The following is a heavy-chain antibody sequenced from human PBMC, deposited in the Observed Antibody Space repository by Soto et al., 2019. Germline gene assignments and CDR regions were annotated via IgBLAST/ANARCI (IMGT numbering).Heavy chain of an antibody. CDR2: IYYSGST. D-gene: IGHD3-10*01. CDR1: GGSFSGYY. V-gene: IGHV4-34*01. Sequence: PSETLSLTCAVYGGSFSGYYWNWIRQPPGKGLEWIGRIYYSGSTYYNPSLKSRVTISVDTSKNQFSLKLSSVTAADTAVYYCARRRFGELLLYYFDYWGQGTLVTVSS. J-gene: IGHJ4*02. CDR3: ARRRFGELLLYYFDY.